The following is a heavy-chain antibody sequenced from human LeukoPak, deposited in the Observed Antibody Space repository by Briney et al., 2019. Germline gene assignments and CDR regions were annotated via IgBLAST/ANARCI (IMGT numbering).Heavy chain of an antibody. V-gene: IGHV4-59*12. J-gene: IGHJ4*02. CDR3: ARGRTITMVRGVIKNYFDY. Sequence: SETLSLTCTVSGGSITNYYWSWIRQPPGKGLEWIFFSYYNGNTNYNPSLKSRVTISVDTSKNQFSLKLSSVTAADTAVYYCARGRTITMVRGVIKNYFDYWGQGTLVTVSS. CDR2: SYYNGNT. D-gene: IGHD3-10*01. CDR1: GGSITNYY.